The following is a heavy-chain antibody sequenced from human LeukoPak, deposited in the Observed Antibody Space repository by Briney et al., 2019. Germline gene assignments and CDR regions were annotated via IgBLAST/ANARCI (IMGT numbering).Heavy chain of an antibody. D-gene: IGHD6-13*01. Sequence: SETLSLTCTVPGGSISSSSYYWGWIRQPPGKGLEWIGSIYYSGSTYYNPSLKSRVTISVDTSKNQFSLKLSSVTAADTAVYYCARDSSWGQGTLVTVSS. CDR1: GGSISSSSYY. CDR2: IYYSGST. J-gene: IGHJ4*02. V-gene: IGHV4-39*01. CDR3: ARDSS.